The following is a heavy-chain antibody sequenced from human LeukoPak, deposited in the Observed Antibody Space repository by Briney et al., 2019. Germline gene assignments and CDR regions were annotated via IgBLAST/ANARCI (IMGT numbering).Heavy chain of an antibody. Sequence: SETLSLARTVYGGSIKSYYWHWIRQPPGKGLEWIGYISYSGSTNYNPSLKSRVTISIDTSKNQFSLKLSSVTAADTAVYHCARSGGYSGYDVDYWGQGTLVSVSS. D-gene: IGHD5-12*01. CDR3: ARSGGYSGYDVDY. CDR1: GGSIKSYY. CDR2: ISYSGST. J-gene: IGHJ4*02. V-gene: IGHV4-59*01.